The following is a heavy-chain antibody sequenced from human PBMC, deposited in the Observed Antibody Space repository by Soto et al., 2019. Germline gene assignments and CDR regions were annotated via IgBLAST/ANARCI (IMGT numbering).Heavy chain of an antibody. D-gene: IGHD3-3*01. V-gene: IGHV1-69*01. J-gene: IGHJ4*02. CDR2: FIPVYRTL. CDR3: ATGVIWIGYFTVDS. CDR1: GGSFGKSA. Sequence: QVPLVQSGAEVKKPGSSVKVSCKASGGSFGKSAINWVRQTPGQGLEWLGGFIPVYRTLNYAQKFQGRVTITADESTGTAYMTLGSLASDDTAVYYCATGVIWIGYFTVDSWGQGTRVTVSS.